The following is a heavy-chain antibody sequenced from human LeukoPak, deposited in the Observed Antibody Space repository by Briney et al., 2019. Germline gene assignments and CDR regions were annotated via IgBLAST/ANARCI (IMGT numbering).Heavy chain of an antibody. V-gene: IGHV3-48*03. CDR3: ARVDGDYDYYYYMDV. CDR1: GFTFSSYE. CDR2: ISSSGSTI. Sequence: GGSLRLSCAASGFTFSSYEMNWVRQAPGKGLEWVSYISSSGSTIYYADSVKGRFTISRDNAKKSLYLQMNSLRAEDTAVYYCARVDGDYDYYYYMDVWGKGTRSPSP. J-gene: IGHJ6*03. D-gene: IGHD4-17*01.